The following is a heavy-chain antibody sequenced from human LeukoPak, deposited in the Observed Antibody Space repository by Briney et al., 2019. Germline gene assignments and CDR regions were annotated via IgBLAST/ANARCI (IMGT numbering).Heavy chain of an antibody. CDR2: IYSGGST. D-gene: IGHD5-12*01. V-gene: IGHV3-66*01. CDR3: ARSGSNYYYHYMDV. CDR1: GFTVSSNY. Sequence: GGSLRLSCAASGFTVSSNYMSWVRQAPGKGLEWVSVIYSGGSTYYADSVKGRFTISRDNSKNTLYLQMNSLRAEDTAVYYCARSGSNYYYHYMDVWGKGTTVTVSS. J-gene: IGHJ6*03.